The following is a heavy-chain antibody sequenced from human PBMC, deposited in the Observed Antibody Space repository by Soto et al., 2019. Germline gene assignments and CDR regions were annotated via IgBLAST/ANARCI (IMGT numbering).Heavy chain of an antibody. Sequence: GSLRLSCAASGFTFSSYAMSWVRQAPGKGLEWVSAISGSGGSTYYADSVKGRFTISRDNSKNTLYLQMNSLRAEDTAVYYCAKYIVVVVAATRYYYGMDVWGQGTTVTVSS. V-gene: IGHV3-23*01. CDR2: ISGSGGST. CDR1: GFTFSSYA. J-gene: IGHJ6*02. CDR3: AKYIVVVVAATRYYYGMDV. D-gene: IGHD2-15*01.